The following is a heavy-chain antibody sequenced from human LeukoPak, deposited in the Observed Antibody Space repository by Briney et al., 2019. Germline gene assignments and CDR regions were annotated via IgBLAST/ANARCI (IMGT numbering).Heavy chain of an antibody. CDR3: ARDYYDSSGYIDY. CDR1: GFTFSSYN. CDR2: ISSSSSYI. D-gene: IGHD3-22*01. J-gene: IGHJ4*02. V-gene: IGHV3-21*01. Sequence: PGGSLRLSCAASGFTFSSYNMNWVRQAPGKGLEWVSSISSSSSYIYYADSVKGRFTISRDNAKNSLYLQVNSLRAEDTAVYYCARDYYDSSGYIDYWGQGTLVTVSS.